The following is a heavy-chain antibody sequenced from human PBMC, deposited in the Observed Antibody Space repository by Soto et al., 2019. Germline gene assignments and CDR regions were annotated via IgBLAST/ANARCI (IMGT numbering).Heavy chain of an antibody. Sequence: EAQLLESGGGLVQPGGSLRLSCAASGFTFSSYAMSWARQAPGKGLEWVSGISGSGGSTYYGDSVKGRFTISRDNSKNTLYLQKKKQRAGDTAVYYCAKCLSGGPAPGGMGVWGQGPTVIVSS. D-gene: IGHD7-27*01. CDR2: ISGSGGST. CDR1: GFTFSSYA. CDR3: AKCLSGGPAPGGMGV. J-gene: IGHJ6*02. V-gene: IGHV3-23*01.